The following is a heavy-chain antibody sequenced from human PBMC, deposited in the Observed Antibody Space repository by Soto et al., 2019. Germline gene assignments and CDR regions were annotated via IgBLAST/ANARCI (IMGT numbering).Heavy chain of an antibody. V-gene: IGHV1-46*01. Sequence: ASVKVSCKASGYTFTSYQMHWVRQVPGQGLEWMGIINPSDGSTNYAQKFQGRVTMTRETSTSAVYMELSSLRSEDTAVYYCATGFGVVTATSLFDHWGQGTLVTVSS. CDR1: GYTFTSYQ. J-gene: IGHJ4*02. D-gene: IGHD2-21*02. CDR3: ATGFGVVTATSLFDH. CDR2: INPSDGST.